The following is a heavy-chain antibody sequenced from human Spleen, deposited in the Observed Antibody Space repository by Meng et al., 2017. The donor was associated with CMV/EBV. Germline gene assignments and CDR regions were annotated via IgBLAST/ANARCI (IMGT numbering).Heavy chain of an antibody. J-gene: IGHJ6*02. V-gene: IGHV4-61*01. Sequence: GSLRLSCTVSGGSVSSGSYYWSWIRQPPGKGLEWIGYIYYSGSTNYNPSLKSRVTISVDTSKNQFSLKLNSVTAADTAVYYCTRDRAGGVYSYYYGMDAWGQGTTVTVSS. D-gene: IGHD1-14*01. CDR3: TRDRAGGVYSYYYGMDA. CDR2: IYYSGST. CDR1: GGSVSSGSYY.